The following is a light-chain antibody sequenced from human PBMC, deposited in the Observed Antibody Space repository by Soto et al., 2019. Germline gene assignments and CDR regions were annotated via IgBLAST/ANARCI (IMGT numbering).Light chain of an antibody. CDR1: QSVTSY. V-gene: IGKV3-11*01. CDR2: DVS. Sequence: IVLTLSAVTLSLPTGERATLSCRASQSVTSYLAWYQQKPGQAPRLLIYDVSNRASGIPARFSGSGAETDFTLTIISFQAEDFVVYCCKERGDLLLSFADVTRLEI. CDR3: KERGDLLLS. J-gene: IGKJ5*01.